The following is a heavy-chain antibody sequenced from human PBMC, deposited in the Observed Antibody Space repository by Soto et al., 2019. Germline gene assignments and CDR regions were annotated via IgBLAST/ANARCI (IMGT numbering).Heavy chain of an antibody. D-gene: IGHD2-2*01. CDR3: AKARDIVVVPAARGIGWFAP. CDR1: GFTFSSYG. Sequence: QVQLVESGGGVVQPGRSLRLSCAASGFTFSSYGMHWVRQAPGKGLEWVAVISYDGSNKYYADSVKGRFTISRDNSKNPLYLQMNSLGAEDTAVYYCAKARDIVVVPAARGIGWFAPWGQGTLVTVSS. J-gene: IGHJ5*02. V-gene: IGHV3-30*18. CDR2: ISYDGSNK.